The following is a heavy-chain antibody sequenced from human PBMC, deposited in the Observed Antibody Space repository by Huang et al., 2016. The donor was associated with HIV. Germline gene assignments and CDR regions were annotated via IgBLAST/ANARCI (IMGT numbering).Heavy chain of an antibody. V-gene: IGHV3-23*01. J-gene: IGHJ4*02. CDR1: GFTFNKYA. Sequence: EVKVLESGGGLVQPGGSLRLSCVASGFTFNKYAMSWVRQAQGKGLAWVSLISGNGNKTYAAESVKGRFTISRDNSKNTVYLQMNSLRAEDAALYHCTVLLDYWGQGTPVTVSS. CDR2: ISGNGNKT. CDR3: TVLLDY.